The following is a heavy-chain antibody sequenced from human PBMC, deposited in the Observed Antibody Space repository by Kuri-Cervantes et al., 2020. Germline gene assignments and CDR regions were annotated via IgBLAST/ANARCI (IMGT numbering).Heavy chain of an antibody. J-gene: IGHJ6*03. CDR1: GFTFSSYG. V-gene: IGHV3-9*01. Sequence: SLKISCAASGFTFSSYGMHWVRQAPEKGLEWVSGISWNSGSIGYADSVKGRFTISRDNAKNSLYLQMNNLRAEDTALYYCTSLSGQIAAAGSGDMDVWGKGTTVTVSS. CDR3: TSLSGQIAAAGSGDMDV. D-gene: IGHD6-13*01. CDR2: ISWNSGSI.